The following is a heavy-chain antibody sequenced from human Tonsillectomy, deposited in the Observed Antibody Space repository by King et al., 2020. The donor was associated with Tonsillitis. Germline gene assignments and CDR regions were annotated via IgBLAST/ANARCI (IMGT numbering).Heavy chain of an antibody. V-gene: IGHV4-31*03. Sequence: HVQLVESGPGLVRPSQTLSLICSVSGDSLTSCGYFWSWIRQHPDKGLEWIGSIYHSGPTYHTPSLRSRLFMSVDTSKNQFSLGLTSVTAADTAVYYCARNRDYGDYVDFWGQGTLVAVSS. CDR1: GDSLTSCGYF. CDR3: ARNRDYGDYVDF. D-gene: IGHD4-17*01. CDR2: IYHSGPT. J-gene: IGHJ4*02.